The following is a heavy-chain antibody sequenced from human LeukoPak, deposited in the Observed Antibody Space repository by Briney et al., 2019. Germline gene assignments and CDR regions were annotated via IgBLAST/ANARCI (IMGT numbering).Heavy chain of an antibody. Sequence: SETLSLTCTVSGGSISSYYWSWIRQPPGKGLEWIGYIYYSGSTNYNPSLKSRVTISVDTSKNQFSLKLSSVTAADTAVYYCARDQIEYSTYYYYMDVWGKGATVTVSS. CDR1: GGSISSYY. D-gene: IGHD6-6*01. CDR3: ARDQIEYSTYYYYMDV. V-gene: IGHV4-59*12. CDR2: IYYSGST. J-gene: IGHJ6*03.